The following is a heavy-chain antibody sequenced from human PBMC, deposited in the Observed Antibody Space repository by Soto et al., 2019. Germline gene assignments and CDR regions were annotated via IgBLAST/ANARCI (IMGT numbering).Heavy chain of an antibody. D-gene: IGHD3-16*01. CDR3: AKDYDFRDPNLLTFIDY. CDR1: GFTFSSHG. Sequence: GGSLRLACAASGFTFSSHGMHWVRQAPGKGLEWVAVISYDGSDKYYADSVKGRFTISRDNSRKTLFLQMNSLRPEDTAVFYCAKDYDFRDPNLLTFIDYWGQGALVTVSS. V-gene: IGHV3-30*18. J-gene: IGHJ4*02. CDR2: ISYDGSDK.